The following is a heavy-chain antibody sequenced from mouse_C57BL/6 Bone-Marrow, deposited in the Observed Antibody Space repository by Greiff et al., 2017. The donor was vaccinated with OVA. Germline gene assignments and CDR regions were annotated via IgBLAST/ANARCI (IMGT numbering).Heavy chain of an antibody. CDR3: ARWEFWYFDV. D-gene: IGHD4-1*01. V-gene: IGHV1-50*01. CDR1: GYTFTSYW. CDR2: IDPSDSYT. Sequence: QVQLQQSGAELVKPGASVKLSCKASGYTFTSYWMQWVKQRPGQGLEWIGEIDPSDSYTNYNQKFKGKATLTVDTSSSTAYMQLSSLTSEDSAVYYCARWEFWYFDVWGTGTTVTVSS. J-gene: IGHJ1*03.